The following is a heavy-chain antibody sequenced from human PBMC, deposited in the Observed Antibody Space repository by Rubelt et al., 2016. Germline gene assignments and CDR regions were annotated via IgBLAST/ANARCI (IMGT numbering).Heavy chain of an antibody. CDR2: IYYDGSNK. Sequence: RNYGMHWVRQAPGKGLEWVALIYYDGSNKYCADSVKGRFTISRDNSKNTLYLQMNSLRAEDTAVYYCAGVRSGSYGYWYFDLWGRGTLVTGSA. J-gene: IGHJ2*01. CDR1: RNYG. CDR3: AGVRSGSYGYWYFDL. V-gene: IGHV3-33*01. D-gene: IGHD1-26*01.